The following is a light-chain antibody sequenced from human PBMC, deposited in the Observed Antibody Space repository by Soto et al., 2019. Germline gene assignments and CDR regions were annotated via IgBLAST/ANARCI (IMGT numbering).Light chain of an antibody. V-gene: IGKV1-27*01. CDR1: QGISNY. CDR2: SAS. CDR3: QKYNTAPWT. J-gene: IGKJ1*01. Sequence: DIQMTQSPSSLSASVGDRVTITCRASQGISNYLAWYQQKPGKVPKLLIYSASTLQSGDPSRFSGPCSETDFTLTISSLQPEDVATYHCQKYNTAPWTFGQGTKVEIK.